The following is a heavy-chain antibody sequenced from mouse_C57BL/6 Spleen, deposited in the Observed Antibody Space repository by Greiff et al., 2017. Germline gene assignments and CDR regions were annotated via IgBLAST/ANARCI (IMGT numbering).Heavy chain of an antibody. CDR1: GFNFKDYY. Sequence: VQLKESGAELVKPGASVKLSCTASGFNFKDYYMHWVQQRPEQGLEWIGRIDPEGGDTEYAPTFQGKATMTADTSSNTAYLQLSSLTSEDTAVYSSTRYYYGSSYTFDYWGQGTTLTVSS. CDR2: IDPEGGDT. CDR3: TRYYYGSSYTFDY. J-gene: IGHJ2*01. D-gene: IGHD1-1*01. V-gene: IGHV14-1*01.